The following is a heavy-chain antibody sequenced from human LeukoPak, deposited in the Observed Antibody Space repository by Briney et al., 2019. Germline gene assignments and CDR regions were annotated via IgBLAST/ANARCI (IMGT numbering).Heavy chain of an antibody. J-gene: IGHJ4*02. CDR3: AKGSYYDSSGSFYFDY. V-gene: IGHV3-23*01. CDR2: ISGSGDNT. CDR1: GFTFSTYG. D-gene: IGHD3-22*01. Sequence: PGTSLRLSCAASGFTFSTYGMHWVRQAPGKGLEWVSGISGSGDNTYYADSVKGRFTISRDNSKNTLYVQVNSLGTEDTAAYYCAKGSYYDSSGSFYFDYWGQGTLVTVSS.